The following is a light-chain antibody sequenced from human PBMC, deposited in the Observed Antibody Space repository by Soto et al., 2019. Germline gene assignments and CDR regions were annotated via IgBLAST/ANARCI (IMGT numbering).Light chain of an antibody. CDR3: QQSSNWLT. CDR2: DAS. Sequence: EIVLTQSPATLSLSPGERATLSCRASQSVSSYLAWYQQKPGQAPRLLIYDASNRATGIPARSSGSGPGTDLTLTTSSQEPEDLAVYYCQQSSNWLTFGGGNKGEI. CDR1: QSVSSY. V-gene: IGKV3-11*01. J-gene: IGKJ4*01.